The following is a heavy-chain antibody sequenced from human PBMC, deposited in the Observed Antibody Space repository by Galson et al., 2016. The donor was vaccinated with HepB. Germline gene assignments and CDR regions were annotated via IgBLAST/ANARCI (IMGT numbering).Heavy chain of an antibody. J-gene: IGHJ6*03. D-gene: IGHD5-18*01. CDR2: ITWDGEKT. CDR3: VLGGPAMLTSPYSSYKDV. CDR1: GFIFDDYT. Sequence: SLRLSCAASGFIFDDYTMHWVRQAPGKGLEWVSFITWDGEKTNYADSVKGRFTISRDNTKNSLYLQMNSLRSEDTALYYCVLGGPAMLTSPYSSYKDVWGKGTTVTVSS. V-gene: IGHV3-43*01.